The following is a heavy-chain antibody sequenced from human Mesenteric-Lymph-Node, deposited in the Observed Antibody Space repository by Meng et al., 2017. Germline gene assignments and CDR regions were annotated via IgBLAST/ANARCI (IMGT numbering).Heavy chain of an antibody. CDR3: ARGTDYTSGWYDRWFDP. J-gene: IGHJ5*02. CDR2: IYTSGST. V-gene: IGHV4-4*07. Sequence: GSLRLSCTVSGGSISSYYWSWIRQPAGKGLEWIGRIYTSGSTNYNPSLKSRVTMSVDTSKNQFSLKLSSVTAADTAVYYCARGTDYTSGWYDRWFDPWGQGTLVTVSS. CDR1: GGSISSYY. D-gene: IGHD6-19*01.